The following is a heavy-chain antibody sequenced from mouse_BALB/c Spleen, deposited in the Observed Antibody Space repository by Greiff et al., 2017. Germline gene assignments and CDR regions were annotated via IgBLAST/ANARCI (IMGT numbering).Heavy chain of an antibody. Sequence: VQLQQPGAELVKPGASVKLSCTASGFNIKDTYMHWVKQRPEQGLEWIGRIDPANGNTKYDPKFQGKATITADTSSNTAYLQLSSLTSEDTAVYYCASYYGSLFDYWGQGTTLTVSS. CDR1: GFNIKDTY. V-gene: IGHV14-3*02. CDR2: IDPANGNT. J-gene: IGHJ2*01. D-gene: IGHD1-1*01. CDR3: ASYYGSLFDY.